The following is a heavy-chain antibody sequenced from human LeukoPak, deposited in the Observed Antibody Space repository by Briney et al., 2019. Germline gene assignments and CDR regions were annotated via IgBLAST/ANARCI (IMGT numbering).Heavy chain of an antibody. J-gene: IGHJ4*02. D-gene: IGHD2-15*01. CDR1: GFTFSSYA. CDR3: TRSYCSGGSCYYWD. V-gene: IGHV3-7*01. Sequence: GGSLRLSCVASGFTFSSYAMSWVRQAPGKGLEWVANINEDGSQKYYVDSVKGRFTISRDNAKNSLYLQMNSLRAEDTAVYYCTRSYCSGGSCYYWDWGQGTLVTVSS. CDR2: INEDGSQK.